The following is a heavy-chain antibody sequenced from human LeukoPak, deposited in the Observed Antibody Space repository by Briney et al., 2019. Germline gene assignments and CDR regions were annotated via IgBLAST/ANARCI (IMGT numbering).Heavy chain of an antibody. CDR2: ISYDGSNK. CDR1: GFTFSSYG. CDR3: AREDSGYYDY. J-gene: IGHJ4*02. D-gene: IGHD3-22*01. V-gene: IGHV3-30*03. Sequence: QPGRSLRLSCAASGFTFSSYGMHWVRQAPGKGLEWVAVISYDGSNKYYADSVKGRFTISRDNSKNTLYLQMNSLRAEDTAVYYCAREDSGYYDYWGQGTLVTASS.